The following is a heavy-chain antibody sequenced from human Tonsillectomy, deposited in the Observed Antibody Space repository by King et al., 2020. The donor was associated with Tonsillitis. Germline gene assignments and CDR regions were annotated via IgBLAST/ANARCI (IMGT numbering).Heavy chain of an antibody. V-gene: IGHV4-38-2*02. Sequence: VQLQESGPGLMKASENLSLTCSVSAYSISSGFYWGWIRQPPGKGLEWIGNMYHSGSTYYNPSLKSRVTISVATSKNQFSLNLSSVTAAGTAVYYGARVPAGDITGLSPVRFVGWGHGTQLTVSS. J-gene: IGHJ4*01. CDR3: ARVPAGDITGLSPVRFVG. D-gene: IGHD3-22*01. CDR1: AYSISSGFY. CDR2: MYHSGST.